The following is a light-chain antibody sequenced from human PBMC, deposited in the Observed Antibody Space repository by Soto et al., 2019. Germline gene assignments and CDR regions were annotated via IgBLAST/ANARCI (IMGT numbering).Light chain of an antibody. CDR3: QQYNNWPPAWT. CDR1: QSVGND. J-gene: IGKJ1*01. Sequence: DIVMTQSPASLSVSPGECVSLSCRASQSVGNDVAWYQQIPGQAPRLLIYGASTRDTSVPARFTGSGSGTDFTLTISSLQYEDFAVYYCQQYNNWPPAWTFGQGTRVDIK. V-gene: IGKV3-15*01. CDR2: GAS.